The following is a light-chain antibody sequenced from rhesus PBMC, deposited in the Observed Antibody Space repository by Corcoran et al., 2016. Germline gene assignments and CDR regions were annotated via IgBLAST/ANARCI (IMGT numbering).Light chain of an antibody. CDR3: QHGYSTPPT. CDR2: KAS. J-gene: IGKJ1*01. CDR1: QDINNI. Sequence: DIQMTQSPSSLSASVGDRVTITCQASQDINNILAWYQQKPGKVPKDLIYKASKLKSGVPSRFRGIGSGTDFTLTISSLQPEDFATYDCQHGYSTPPTFGQGTKVEI. V-gene: IGKV1-25*01.